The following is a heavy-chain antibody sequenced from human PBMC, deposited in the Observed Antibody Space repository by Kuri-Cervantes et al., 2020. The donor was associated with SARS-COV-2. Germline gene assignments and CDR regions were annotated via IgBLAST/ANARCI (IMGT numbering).Heavy chain of an antibody. D-gene: IGHD3-3*01. Sequence: GSLRLSCTVSGGSISSYYWSWIRQPPGKGLEWIGYIYYSGSTNYNPSLKSRVTISVDTSKNQFSLKLSSVTAADTAVYYCAGITIFGVVISGAFDIWGQGTMVTVSS. CDR2: IYYSGST. CDR3: AGITIFGVVISGAFDI. J-gene: IGHJ3*02. CDR1: GGSISSYY. V-gene: IGHV4-59*01.